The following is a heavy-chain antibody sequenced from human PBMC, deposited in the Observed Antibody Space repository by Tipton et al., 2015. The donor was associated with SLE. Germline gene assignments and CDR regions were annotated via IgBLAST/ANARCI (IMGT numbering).Heavy chain of an antibody. CDR3: ARHGEDDSSGWYGFDY. V-gene: IGHV4-39*01. D-gene: IGHD6-19*01. Sequence: TLSLTCTVSGGSISRSSYYWGWIRQPPGKGLEWIGSIYYSGSTYYNPSLKSRVSISVVTSKNQFSLRLSSVNAADTAVYYCARHGEDDSSGWYGFDYWGQGILVTVSS. J-gene: IGHJ4*02. CDR2: IYYSGST. CDR1: GGSISRSSYY.